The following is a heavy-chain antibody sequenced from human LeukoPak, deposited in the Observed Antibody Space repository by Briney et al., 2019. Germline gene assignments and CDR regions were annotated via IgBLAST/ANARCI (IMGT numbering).Heavy chain of an antibody. CDR1: GFTFSSYW. CDR3: ARRGSSSWYEWFDP. D-gene: IGHD6-13*01. J-gene: IGHJ5*02. V-gene: IGHV3-7*01. Sequence: GGSLRLSCAASGFTFSSYWMSWVRQAPGKGLEWVANIKQDGSEKYYVDSVKGRFTISRDNAKNSLYLQMNSLRAEDTAVYHCARRGSSSWYEWFDPWGQGTLVTVSS. CDR2: IKQDGSEK.